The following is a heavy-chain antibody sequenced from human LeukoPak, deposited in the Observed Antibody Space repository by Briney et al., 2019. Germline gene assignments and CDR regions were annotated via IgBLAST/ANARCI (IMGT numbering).Heavy chain of an antibody. V-gene: IGHV4-34*01. D-gene: IGHD6-6*01. CDR1: GGSFSGYY. CDR3: ARGSPRGSSSRFDP. J-gene: IGHJ5*02. Sequence: SETLSLTCAVYGGSFSGYYCSWIRQPPGKGLEWIGEINHSGSTNYNPSLKSRVTISVDTSKNQFSLKLSSVTAADTAVYYCARGSPRGSSSRFDPWGQGTLVTVSS. CDR2: INHSGST.